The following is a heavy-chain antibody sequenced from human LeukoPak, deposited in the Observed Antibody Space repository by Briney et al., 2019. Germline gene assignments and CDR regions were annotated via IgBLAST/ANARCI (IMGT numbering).Heavy chain of an antibody. Sequence: WVGRIKSKTDGGTTDYAAPVKGRFTISRDDSKNTLYLQMNSLKTEDTAVYYCTTSTKGIWGQGTLVTVSS. D-gene: IGHD1/OR15-1a*01. CDR3: TTSTKGI. CDR2: IKSKTDGGTT. J-gene: IGHJ4*02. V-gene: IGHV3-15*01.